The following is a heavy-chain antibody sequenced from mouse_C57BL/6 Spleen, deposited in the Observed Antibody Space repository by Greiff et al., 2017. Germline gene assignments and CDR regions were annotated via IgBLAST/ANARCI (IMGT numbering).Heavy chain of an antibody. V-gene: IGHV5-4*01. CDR1: GFTFSSYA. CDR3: ARDRDYAMDY. CDR2: ISDGGSYT. Sequence: EVKLMESGGGLVKPGGSLKLSCAASGFTFSSYAMSWVRQTPGKRLEWVATISDGGSYTYYPDNVKGRFTISRDNAKNNLYLQMSHLKSEDTAMYYCARDRDYAMDYWGKGTSVTVAS. J-gene: IGHJ4*01.